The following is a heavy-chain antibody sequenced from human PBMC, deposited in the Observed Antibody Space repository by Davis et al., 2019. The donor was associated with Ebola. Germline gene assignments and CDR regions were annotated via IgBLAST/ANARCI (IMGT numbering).Heavy chain of an antibody. CDR2: ISSFGNNT. J-gene: IGHJ5*02. CDR3: LKGGCSSTNCYTRWFDP. CDR1: GFTFSNYA. V-gene: IGHV3-64D*08. D-gene: IGHD2-2*02. Sequence: GESLKISCSASGFTFSNYAMHWVRQAPGKGLESVSGISSFGNNTYQADSVKGRFTISRDNSKYTLYLEMSSLRPEDTAIYYCLKGGCSSTNCYTRWFDPWGQGTLVNVSS.